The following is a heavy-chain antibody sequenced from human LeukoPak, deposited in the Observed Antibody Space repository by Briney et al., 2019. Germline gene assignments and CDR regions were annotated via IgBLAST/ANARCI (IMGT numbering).Heavy chain of an antibody. CDR3: ARGSGLGCSGGSCFDY. CDR1: GGTFSSYA. V-gene: IGHV1-69*13. J-gene: IGHJ4*02. CDR2: IIPIFGTA. D-gene: IGHD2-15*01. Sequence: ASVKVSCKASGGTFSSYAISWVRQAPGQGLEWMGGIIPIFGTANYAQKFQGRVTITADESTSTAYMELSSLRSEDTAVYYCARGSGLGCSGGSCFDYWGQGTLVTVSS.